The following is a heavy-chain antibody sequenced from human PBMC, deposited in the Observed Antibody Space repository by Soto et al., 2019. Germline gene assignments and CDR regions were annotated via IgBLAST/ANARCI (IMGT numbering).Heavy chain of an antibody. CDR1: GSSISSYY. Sequence: PSETLSLTCTVSGSSISSYYWSWIRQPAGKGLEWIGRIYTSGSTNYNPSLKSRVTMSVDTSKNQFSLKLSSVTAADTAVYYCAMGGDYYDSSGYYCAWGQGTLVTVSS. J-gene: IGHJ5*02. CDR2: IYTSGST. D-gene: IGHD3-22*01. CDR3: AMGGDYYDSSGYYCA. V-gene: IGHV4-4*07.